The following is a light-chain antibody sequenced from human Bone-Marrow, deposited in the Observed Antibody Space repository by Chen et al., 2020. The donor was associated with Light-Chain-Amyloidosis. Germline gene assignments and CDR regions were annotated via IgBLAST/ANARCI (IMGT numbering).Light chain of an antibody. CDR2: EVT. Sequence: QSALTQPAPVSGSPGQAITISCTGTSSDVGGDNHVSWYQQHPDKAPKLMIYEVTNRPSWVPDRFSGSKSDNTASLTISGLQTEDEAEYFCSSYTITNTLVFGSGTRVTVL. J-gene: IGLJ1*01. V-gene: IGLV2-14*01. CDR3: SSYTITNTLV. CDR1: SSDVGGDNH.